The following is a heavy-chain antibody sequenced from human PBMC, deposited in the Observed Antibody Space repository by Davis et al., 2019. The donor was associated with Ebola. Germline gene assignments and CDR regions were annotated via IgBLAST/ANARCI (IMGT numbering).Heavy chain of an antibody. CDR2: IWYDGSNK. J-gene: IGHJ6*02. CDR3: ARDSPSVGFGMDV. CDR1: GFTFSSYG. Sequence: GESLKISCAASGFTFSSYGMHWVRQAPGKGLEWVAVIWYDGSNKYYADSVKGRFTISRDNSKNTLYLQMNSLRAEDTAVYYCARDSPSVGFGMDVWGQGTAVIVSS. V-gene: IGHV3-33*01. D-gene: IGHD4-23*01.